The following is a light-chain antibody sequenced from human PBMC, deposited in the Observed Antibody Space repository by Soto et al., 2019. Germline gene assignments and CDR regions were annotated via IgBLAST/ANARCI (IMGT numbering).Light chain of an antibody. J-gene: IGKJ1*01. Sequence: EVVMTQSPATLSVSPGERVTLSCRASQSINAHLAWYQQKPGQAPRLLIHGASTRATGIPARFSGSGFGTYFILTSSRLQSEDCAVYYCQQYNTWLWTFGQGTKVEIQ. CDR3: QQYNTWLWT. CDR1: QSINAH. CDR2: GAS. V-gene: IGKV3-15*01.